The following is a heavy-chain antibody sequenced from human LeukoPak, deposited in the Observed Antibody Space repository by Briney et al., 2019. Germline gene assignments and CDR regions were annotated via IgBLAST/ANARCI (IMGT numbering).Heavy chain of an antibody. Sequence: GGSLRLSCAASGFTFSSYAMSWVRQAPGKGLEWVSAISGSGGSTYYADSVKGRFSISRDNSKNTLYLQMNSLRAEDTAVYYCAKAPDYDYVWGSYRYSFSFDYWGQGTLVTVSS. CDR1: GFTFSSYA. D-gene: IGHD3-16*02. CDR3: AKAPDYDYVWGSYRYSFSFDY. CDR2: ISGSGGST. V-gene: IGHV3-23*01. J-gene: IGHJ4*02.